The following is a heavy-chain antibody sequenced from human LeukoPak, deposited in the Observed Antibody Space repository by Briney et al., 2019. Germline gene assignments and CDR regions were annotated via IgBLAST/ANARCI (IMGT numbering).Heavy chain of an antibody. J-gene: IGHJ4*02. CDR2: IYYSGST. CDR1: GGSISSYY. D-gene: IGHD6-19*01. V-gene: IGHV4-59*08. Sequence: SETLSLTCTVSGGSISSYYWSWIRQPPGKGLEWIGYIYYSGSTNYNPSLKSRVTTSVDTSKNQFSLKLSSVTAADTAVYYCARAGERYSSGWYNYWGQGTLVTVSS. CDR3: ARAGERYSSGWYNY.